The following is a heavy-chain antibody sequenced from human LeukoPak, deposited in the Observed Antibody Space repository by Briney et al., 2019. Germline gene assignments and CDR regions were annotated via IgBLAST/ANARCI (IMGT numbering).Heavy chain of an antibody. D-gene: IGHD6-13*01. J-gene: IGHJ5*02. CDR3: AKTRGSSSWYYSGFTDNWFDP. Sequence: PGGSLRLSCAASGFTFSSYAMSWVRQAPGKGLEWVSAISGSGGSTYYADSVKGRFTISRDNSKNTLYLQMNSLRAEDTAVYYCAKTRGSSSWYYSGFTDNWFDPWGQGTLVTVSS. CDR1: GFTFSSYA. CDR2: ISGSGGST. V-gene: IGHV3-23*01.